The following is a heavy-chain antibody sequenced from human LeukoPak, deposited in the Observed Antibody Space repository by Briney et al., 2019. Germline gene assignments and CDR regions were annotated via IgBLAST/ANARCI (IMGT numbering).Heavy chain of an antibody. CDR2: ISGSGGST. CDR3: ARDRGYCSGGSCYPYYFDY. CDR1: GFTFSSYA. Sequence: PGGSLRLSCAASGFTFSSYAMSWVRQAPGKGLEWVSAISGSGGSTYYADSVKGRFTISRDNSKNTLYLQMNSLRAEDTAVYYCARDRGYCSGGSCYPYYFDYWGQGTLVTVSS. D-gene: IGHD2-15*01. V-gene: IGHV3-23*01. J-gene: IGHJ4*02.